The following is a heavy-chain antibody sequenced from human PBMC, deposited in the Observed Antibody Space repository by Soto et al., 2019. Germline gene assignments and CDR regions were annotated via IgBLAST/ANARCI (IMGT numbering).Heavy chain of an antibody. J-gene: IGHJ6*02. D-gene: IGHD2-2*01. Sequence: SVKVSCKASGGTFSSYAISWVRQAPGQGLEWMGGIIPIFGTANYAQKFQGRVTITADKSTSTAYMELSSLRSEDTAVYYCATQYCSSTSCYYVDYYYYYGMDVWGQGTTVTVSS. CDR1: GGTFSSYA. CDR3: ATQYCSSTSCYYVDYYYYYGMDV. CDR2: IIPIFGTA. V-gene: IGHV1-69*06.